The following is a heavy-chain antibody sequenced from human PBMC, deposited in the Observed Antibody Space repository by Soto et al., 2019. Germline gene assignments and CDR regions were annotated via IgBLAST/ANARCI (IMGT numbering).Heavy chain of an antibody. J-gene: IGHJ3*02. CDR1: GFTFTSSA. CDR3: AAGYYDILTGYPDDAFDI. D-gene: IGHD3-9*01. CDR2: IVVGSGNT. V-gene: IGHV1-58*02. Sequence: ASVKVSCKASGFTFTSSAMQWVRQARGQRLEWIGWIVVGSGNTNYAQKFQERVTITREMSTSTAYMELSSLRSEDTAVYYCAAGYYDILTGYPDDAFDIWGQGTMVTVSS.